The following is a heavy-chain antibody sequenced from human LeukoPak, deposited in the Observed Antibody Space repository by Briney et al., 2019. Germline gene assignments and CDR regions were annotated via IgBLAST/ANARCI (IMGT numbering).Heavy chain of an antibody. Sequence: PGGSLRLSCAASGFIFSSYAMQWVLQAPGKELECVSAITGNGGGTFYADSVKGRFTISRDNSKNTLFLQMDSLKAEDMAVYYCVRGGQSTNCFDYWGQGILVTVSS. CDR2: ITGNGGGT. CDR3: VRGGQSTNCFDY. CDR1: GFIFSSYA. J-gene: IGHJ4*02. V-gene: IGHV3-64*02. D-gene: IGHD1-1*01.